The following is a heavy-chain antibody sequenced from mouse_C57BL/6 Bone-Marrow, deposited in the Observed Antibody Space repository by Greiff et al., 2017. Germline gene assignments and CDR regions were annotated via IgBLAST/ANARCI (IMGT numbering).Heavy chain of an antibody. Sequence: VKLMQSGPGLVAPSQSLSITCTVSGFSLTSYGISWVRQPPGKGLEWLGVIWGDGSTNYHSALISRLSISKVNSKSQVFFKRNSQQSDDAATYYGSKRTTGDAMDYWGQGTSVTVSS. CDR2: IWGDGST. V-gene: IGHV2-3*01. J-gene: IGHJ4*01. CDR3: SKRTTGDAMDY. CDR1: GFSLTSYG.